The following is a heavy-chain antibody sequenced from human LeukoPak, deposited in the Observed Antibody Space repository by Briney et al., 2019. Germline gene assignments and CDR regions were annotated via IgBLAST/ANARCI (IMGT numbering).Heavy chain of an antibody. CDR3: ARGNFPVDFDY. J-gene: IGHJ4*02. V-gene: IGHV3-13*01. Sequence: PGGSLRLSCAASGFTFSSYDMHWVRQATGKGLEWVSAVGTAGDTYYPGSVKGRFTISRENAKNSLYLQMNSLRAGDTAVYYCARGNFPVDFDYWGQGTLVTVSS. CDR1: GFTFSSYD. CDR2: VGTAGDT. D-gene: IGHD4-11*01.